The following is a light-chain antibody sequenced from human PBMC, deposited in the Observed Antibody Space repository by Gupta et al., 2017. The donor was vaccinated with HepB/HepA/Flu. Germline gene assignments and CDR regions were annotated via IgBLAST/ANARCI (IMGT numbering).Light chain of an antibody. J-gene: IGKJ1*01. Sequence: EIVVTQSPATLSVSPGERVTLSCRTSQSIGNYLAWYQHKPGQAPRLLISRVSSRATGVPTRFSGSGSGTDFTLTISSLQSEDFAVYYCQQYNDWPPNTFGPGTKVEI. CDR2: RVS. V-gene: IGKV3-15*01. CDR1: QSIGNY. CDR3: QQYNDWPPNT.